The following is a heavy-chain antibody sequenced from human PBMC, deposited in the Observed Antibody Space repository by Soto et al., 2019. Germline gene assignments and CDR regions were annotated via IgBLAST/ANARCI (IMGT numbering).Heavy chain of an antibody. Sequence: EVHLVESGGGLVQPGGSLRLSCAASGFTFSSYWMTWVRQAPGKGLEWVANIKQDGGAKYYVDSVKGRFTITRDNAKKSLYLKMHSPRAEDTAVYYCAKAIYGGNSDFGYWGQGTLVPVSS. J-gene: IGHJ4*02. CDR1: GFTFSSYW. CDR2: IKQDGGAK. V-gene: IGHV3-7*05. CDR3: AKAIYGGNSDFGY. D-gene: IGHD4-17*01.